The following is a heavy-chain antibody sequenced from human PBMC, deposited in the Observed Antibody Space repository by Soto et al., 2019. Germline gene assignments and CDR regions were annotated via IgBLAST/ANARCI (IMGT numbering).Heavy chain of an antibody. V-gene: IGHV5-10-1*01. CDR2: IDPSDSYT. D-gene: IGHD3-22*01. CDR3: ARLYYDSSGYFSDYYYYYGMDV. J-gene: IGHJ6*02. CDR1: GYSFTSYW. Sequence: GESLKISCQGSGYSFTSYWISWVRQMPGKGLEWMGRIDPSDSYTNYSPSFQGHVTISTDKSISTAYLQWSSLKASDTAMYYCARLYYDSSGYFSDYYYYYGMDVWGQGTTVTVSS.